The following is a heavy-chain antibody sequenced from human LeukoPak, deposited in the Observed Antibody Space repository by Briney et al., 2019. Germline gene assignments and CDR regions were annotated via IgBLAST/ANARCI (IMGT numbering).Heavy chain of an antibody. D-gene: IGHD1-26*01. J-gene: IGHJ4*02. CDR3: ARDLGGGSYEADY. V-gene: IGHV1-69*05. CDR2: IIPIFGTA. Sequence: SVKVSCKASGGTFSSYAISWVRQAPGQGLEWMGGIIPIFGTANYAQKFQGRVTMTRNTSISTAYMELSSLRSEDTAVYYCARDLGGGSYEADYWGQGTLVTVSS. CDR1: GGTFSSYA.